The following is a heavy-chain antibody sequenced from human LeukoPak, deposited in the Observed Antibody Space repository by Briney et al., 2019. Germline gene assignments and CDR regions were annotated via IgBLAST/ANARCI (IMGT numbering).Heavy chain of an antibody. V-gene: IGHV3-7*01. CDR1: GFTFSSYW. CDR3: ARDVDGDLDY. Sequence: PGGSLRLSCAASGFTFSSYWMSWVRQAPGKGLEWVANIKQDGSEKYYVDSVKGRFTISRDNAKNSLDLQMNNLRVEDTAVYYCARDVDGDLDYWGQGTLVTVSS. J-gene: IGHJ4*02. D-gene: IGHD4-17*01. CDR2: IKQDGSEK.